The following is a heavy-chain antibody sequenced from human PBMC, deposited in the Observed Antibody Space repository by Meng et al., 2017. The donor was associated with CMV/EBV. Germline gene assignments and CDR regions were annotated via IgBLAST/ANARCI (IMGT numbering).Heavy chain of an antibody. CDR1: GFTFSSYS. Sequence: GGSLRLSCAASGFTFSSYSMNWVRQAPGKGLEWVSSISSSSSYIYYADSVKDRFTISRDNAKNSLYLQMNSLRAEDTAVYYCARLYLPLGFDYWGQGTLVTVSS. J-gene: IGHJ4*02. CDR3: ARLYLPLGFDY. V-gene: IGHV3-21*01. D-gene: IGHD2-2*02. CDR2: ISSSSSYI.